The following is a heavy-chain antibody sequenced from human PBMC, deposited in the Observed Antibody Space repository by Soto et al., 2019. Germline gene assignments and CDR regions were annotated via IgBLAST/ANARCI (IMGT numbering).Heavy chain of an antibody. V-gene: IGHV1-69*13. Sequence: SVKVSCKASGGTFSSYAISWVRQAPGQGLEWMGGIIPIFGTANYAQKFQGRVTITADESTSTAYMELSSLRSEDTAVYYCARISDSRSQEEDYWGQGTLVTVSS. CDR3: ARISDSRSQEEDY. J-gene: IGHJ4*02. CDR1: GGTFSSYA. D-gene: IGHD3-22*01. CDR2: IIPIFGTA.